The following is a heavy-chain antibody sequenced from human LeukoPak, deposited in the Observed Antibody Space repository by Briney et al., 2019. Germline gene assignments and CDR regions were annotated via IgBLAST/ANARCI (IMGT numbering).Heavy chain of an antibody. D-gene: IGHD3-22*01. CDR1: GFTFSSYA. CDR3: AKAIYYYDSSGCFDY. Sequence: GGSLRLSCAASGFTFSSYAMSWVRQAPGKGLEWVSAISGSGGSTYYADSVKGRFTISRDNSKNTLYPQMNSLRAEDTAVYYCAKAIYYYDSSGCFDYWGQGTLVTVSS. J-gene: IGHJ4*02. CDR2: ISGSGGST. V-gene: IGHV3-23*01.